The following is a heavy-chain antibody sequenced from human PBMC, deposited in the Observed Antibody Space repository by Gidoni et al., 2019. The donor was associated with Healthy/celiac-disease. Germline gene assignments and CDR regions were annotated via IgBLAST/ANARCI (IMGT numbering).Heavy chain of an antibody. J-gene: IGHJ5*02. CDR3: ARDLATITGTPYSWFDP. CDR1: GFTFSSYS. CDR2: ISSSSSYI. V-gene: IGHV3-21*01. D-gene: IGHD1-20*01. Sequence: EVQLVESGGGLVKPGGSLRLSCAASGFTFSSYSMNWVRQAPGKGLEWVSSISSSSSYIYYADSVKGRFTISRDNAKNSLYLQMNSLRAEDTAVYYCARDLATITGTPYSWFDPWGQGTLVTVSS.